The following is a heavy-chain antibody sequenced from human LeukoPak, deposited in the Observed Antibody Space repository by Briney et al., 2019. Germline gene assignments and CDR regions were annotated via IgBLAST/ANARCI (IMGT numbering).Heavy chain of an antibody. CDR2: INPSGGST. CDR3: ARGIFSRGWLDPYYFDY. CDR1: GYTFISYY. J-gene: IGHJ4*02. D-gene: IGHD6-19*01. Sequence: ASVTVSCKASGYTFISYYIHWVRQAPGQGLEWMGIINPSGGSTSYAQKFQGRVTMTRDTSTSTVYMELSSLRSEDTAVYYCARGIFSRGWLDPYYFDYWGQGTLVTVSS. V-gene: IGHV1-46*01.